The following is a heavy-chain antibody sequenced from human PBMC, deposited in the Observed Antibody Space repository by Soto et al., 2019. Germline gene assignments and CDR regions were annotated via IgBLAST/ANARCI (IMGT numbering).Heavy chain of an antibody. J-gene: IGHJ6*01. Sequence: EVQLVESGGGLVQPGRSLRLSCVASGFTFDDYAMHWVRQATEKGLEWVSSISWNSVAIDYADSVKGRFSISRDNAKXXXXXXXXXXXXXXXXXXXXXXXXXNNYELDVWGQGTTVTVSS. D-gene: IGHD3-22*01. CDR3: XXXXXNNYELDV. V-gene: IGHV3-9*01. CDR1: GFTFDDYA. CDR2: ISWNSVAI.